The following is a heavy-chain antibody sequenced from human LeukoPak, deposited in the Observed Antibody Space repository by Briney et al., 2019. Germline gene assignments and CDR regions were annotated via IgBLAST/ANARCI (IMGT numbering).Heavy chain of an antibody. J-gene: IGHJ4*02. CDR1: GFTLRYYG. D-gene: IGHD3-22*01. CDR3: ARDYDSSGYSPSN. Sequence: GGSLRLSCAASGFTLRYYGMHWVRQAPGKGLEWVAFISYDGSKKRYADSVEDRFTISRDNSRNRPYVQVNSLRAEDTAVYYCARDYDSSGYSPSNWGQGTLVTVSS. V-gene: IGHV3-30*03. CDR2: ISYDGSKK.